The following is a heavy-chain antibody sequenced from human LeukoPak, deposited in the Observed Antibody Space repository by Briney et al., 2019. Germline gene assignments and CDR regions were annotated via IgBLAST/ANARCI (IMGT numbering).Heavy chain of an antibody. V-gene: IGHV5-51*01. Sequence: GESLKISCKGSGYTFSSYWIGWVRPTPGEGLEWMGIIYPGDSDTRCSPSLQGQVTISVDTSMGTAYLQWSSLKASDTAIYYCARQNDFRLDYWGQGTLVTVSS. CDR1: GYTFSSYW. D-gene: IGHD3-3*01. J-gene: IGHJ4*02. CDR3: ARQNDFRLDY. CDR2: IYPGDSDT.